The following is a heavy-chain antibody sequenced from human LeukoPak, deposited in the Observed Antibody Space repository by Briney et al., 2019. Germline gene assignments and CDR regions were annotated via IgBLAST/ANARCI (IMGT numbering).Heavy chain of an antibody. Sequence: ASVKVSCKASGYIFSDYYIHWVRQAPGQGLEWMGWINPNSGGTNYAQKFQGRVTMTRDTSITTIYMQLSRLTSDDTALYYCARELGTSGNNLLRWGQGTLVTVSS. CDR3: ARELGTSGNNLLR. J-gene: IGHJ4*02. CDR1: GYIFSDYY. D-gene: IGHD3-10*01. CDR2: INPNSGGT. V-gene: IGHV1-2*02.